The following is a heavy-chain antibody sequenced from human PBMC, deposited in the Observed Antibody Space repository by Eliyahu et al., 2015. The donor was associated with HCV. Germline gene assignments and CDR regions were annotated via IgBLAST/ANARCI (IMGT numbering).Heavy chain of an antibody. CDR3: ARDARLPVWSGPPYYFDY. D-gene: IGHD3-10*01. CDR2: ISAYNGNT. Sequence: QVQLVQSGAEVKKPGASVKVSCXASGYTFTSYGISWVRQAPGQGLEWMGWISAYNGNTNYAQKLQGRVTMTTDTSTSTAYMELRSLRSDDTAVYYCARDARLPVWSGPPYYFDYWGQGTLVTVSS. V-gene: IGHV1-18*04. J-gene: IGHJ4*02. CDR1: GYTFTSYG.